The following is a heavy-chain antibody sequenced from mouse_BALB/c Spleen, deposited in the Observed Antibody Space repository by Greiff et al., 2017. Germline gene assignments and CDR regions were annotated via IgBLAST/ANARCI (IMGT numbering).Heavy chain of an antibody. CDR3: ARTTTVVATKGVDY. D-gene: IGHD1-1*01. Sequence: EVQLQESGPGLVKPSQSLSLTCSVTGYSITSGYYWNWIRQFPGNKLEWMGYISYDGSNNYNPSLKNRISITRDTSKNQFFLKLNSVTTEDTATYYCARTTTVVATKGVDYWGQGTSVTVSS. J-gene: IGHJ4*01. V-gene: IGHV3-6*02. CDR2: ISYDGSN. CDR1: GYSITSGYY.